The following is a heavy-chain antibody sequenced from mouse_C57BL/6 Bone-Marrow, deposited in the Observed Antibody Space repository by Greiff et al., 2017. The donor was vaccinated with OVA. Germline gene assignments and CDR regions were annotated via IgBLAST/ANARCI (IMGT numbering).Heavy chain of an antibody. CDR1: GYTFTSYW. CDR2: IDPSDSYT. CDR3: ASAVFAY. Sequence: QVQLQQPGAELVKPGASVKLSCKASGYTFTSYWMQWVKQRPGQGLEWIGEIDPSDSYTNYNQQFKGKATLTVDTSSSTAYMQLSSLTSEDSAVYYGASAVFAYWGQGTLVTVSA. J-gene: IGHJ3*01. V-gene: IGHV1-50*01.